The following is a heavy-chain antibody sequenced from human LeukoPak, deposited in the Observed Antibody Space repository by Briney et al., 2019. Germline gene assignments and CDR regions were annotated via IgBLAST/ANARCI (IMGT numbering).Heavy chain of an antibody. J-gene: IGHJ5*02. CDR2: IYYSGST. Sequence: SETLSLTCTVSGGSISSYYWSWILQPPGKGLEWIGYIYYSGSTNYNPSLKSRVTISVDTSKNQFSLKLNSVTAADTAIYYCTRGSRYCSSGSCYGWFDPWGQGTLVTVSS. V-gene: IGHV4-59*01. D-gene: IGHD2-15*01. CDR1: GGSISSYY. CDR3: TRGSRYCSSGSCYGWFDP.